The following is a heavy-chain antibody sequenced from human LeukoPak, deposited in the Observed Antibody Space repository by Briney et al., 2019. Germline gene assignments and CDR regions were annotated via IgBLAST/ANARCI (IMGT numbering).Heavy chain of an antibody. CDR1: GYTFTGNY. Sequence: ASVRVSCKASGYTFTGNYIHWVRQAPGQGLEWMGWINPNNGGTKFAQKFQGRISMTRDTSIITVYVDLSRLKSDDTAVYYCARDSGYYYYYLDVWGKGTTVIVSS. D-gene: IGHD3-10*01. CDR2: INPNNGGT. CDR3: ARDSGYYYYYLDV. J-gene: IGHJ6*03. V-gene: IGHV1-2*02.